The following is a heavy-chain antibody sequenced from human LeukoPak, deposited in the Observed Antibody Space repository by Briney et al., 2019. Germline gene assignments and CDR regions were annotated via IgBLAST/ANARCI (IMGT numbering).Heavy chain of an antibody. CDR2: IDYSGNT. CDR1: GGSISSSSYY. D-gene: IGHD6-19*01. J-gene: IGHJ4*02. Sequence: ASETLSLTCTVSGGSISSSSYYWRWIRQPPGKGLEWIASIDYSGNTYYNLSLKRRVTMFVDTSKNQFSLRLRSVTAADTAVYYCARNPVAGFDFWGQGALVTVSS. V-gene: IGHV4-39*01. CDR3: ARNPVAGFDF.